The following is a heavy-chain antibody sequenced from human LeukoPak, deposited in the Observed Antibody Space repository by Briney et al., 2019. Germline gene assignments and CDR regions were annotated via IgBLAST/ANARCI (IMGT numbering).Heavy chain of an antibody. J-gene: IGHJ6*03. D-gene: IGHD6-13*01. CDR2: IRYDGSNK. CDR1: GFTFSSYG. Sequence: PGGSLRLSCAASGFTFSSYGMHWVRQAPGKGLEWVAFIRYDGSNKYYADSVKGRFTISRDNSKNTLYLQMNSLRAEDTAVYYCAKESSSSWYETLGYYYYYYMDVWGKGTTVTISS. V-gene: IGHV3-30*02. CDR3: AKESSSSWYETLGYYYYYYMDV.